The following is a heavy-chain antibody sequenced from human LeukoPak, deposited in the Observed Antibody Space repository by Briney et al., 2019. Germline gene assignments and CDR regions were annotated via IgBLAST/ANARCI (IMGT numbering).Heavy chain of an antibody. D-gene: IGHD5-12*01. J-gene: IGHJ4*02. CDR1: GSTFSSYS. CDR3: ARDYSGYPPDY. CDR2: ISSSSSTI. Sequence: PGGSLRLSCAASGSTFSSYSMNWVRQAPGKGLEWVSYISSSSSTIYYADSVKGRFTISRDNAKNSLYLQMNSLRAEDTAVYYCARDYSGYPPDYWGQGTLVTVSS. V-gene: IGHV3-48*04.